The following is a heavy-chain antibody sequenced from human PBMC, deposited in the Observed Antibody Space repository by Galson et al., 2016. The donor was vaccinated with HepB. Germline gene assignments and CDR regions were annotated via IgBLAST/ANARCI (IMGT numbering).Heavy chain of an antibody. CDR1: GFTFSRYS. CDR2: ISPDGSGK. Sequence: SLRLSCAASGFTFSRYSMNWVRQAPGRGLEWVANISPDGSGKSYVDSVKGRFTISRDNAKSSLSLQMNTLRAEDTAVYYCAREMFETQWQRAFDIWGQGTMVTVSS. V-gene: IGHV3-7*01. CDR3: AREMFETQWQRAFDI. D-gene: IGHD6-19*01. J-gene: IGHJ3*02.